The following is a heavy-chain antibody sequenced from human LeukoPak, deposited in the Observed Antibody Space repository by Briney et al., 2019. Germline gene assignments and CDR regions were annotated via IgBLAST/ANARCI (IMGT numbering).Heavy chain of an antibody. CDR1: GGSISSYY. J-gene: IGHJ3*02. CDR2: IYYSGST. D-gene: IGHD3-22*01. Sequence: KASETLSLTCTVSGGSISSYYWSWIRQPPGKGLEWIGYIYYSGSTNYNPSLKSRVTISVDTSKNQFSLKLSSVTAADTAVYYCARTRPRLDSSGYYYAFDIWGQGTMVTVSS. CDR3: ARTRPRLDSSGYYYAFDI. V-gene: IGHV4-59*01.